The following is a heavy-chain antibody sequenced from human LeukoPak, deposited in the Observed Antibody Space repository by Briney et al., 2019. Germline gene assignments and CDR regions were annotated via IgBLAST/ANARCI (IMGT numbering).Heavy chain of an antibody. J-gene: IGHJ4*02. Sequence: GGSLRLSCAASGFTVSSNYMSWVRQAPGKGLXXXSVIYSGGSTYYADSVKGRFTISRDNSKNTLYLQMNSLRAEDTAVYYCARVVPAAWIVDYWGQGTLVTVSS. CDR3: ARVVPAAWIVDY. V-gene: IGHV3-66*02. D-gene: IGHD2-2*01. CDR1: GFTVSSNY. CDR2: IYSGGST.